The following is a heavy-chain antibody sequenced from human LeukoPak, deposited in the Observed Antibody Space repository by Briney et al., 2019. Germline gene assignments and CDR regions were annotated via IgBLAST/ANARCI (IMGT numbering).Heavy chain of an antibody. CDR3: ARRRVVGTSEVVLDF. Sequence: ASVKVSCAASGYIFTSYWIHWVRQAPGQGLEWMGVINPSDDTRSYAQKFQGRVTMTRDTSTSTVHMELSSLRSDDSAVYYCARRRVVGTSEVVLDFWDQGTLVTVSS. CDR1: GYIFTSYW. D-gene: IGHD1-26*01. CDR2: INPSDDTR. V-gene: IGHV1-46*01. J-gene: IGHJ4*02.